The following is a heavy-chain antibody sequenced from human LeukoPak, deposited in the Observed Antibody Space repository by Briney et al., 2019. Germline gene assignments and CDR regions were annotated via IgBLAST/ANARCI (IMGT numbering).Heavy chain of an antibody. V-gene: IGHV1-8*01. CDR3: ARGLRVTMVRGVIMWYYFDY. J-gene: IGHJ4*02. CDR2: MNPNSGNT. D-gene: IGHD3-10*01. Sequence: ASVKVSCKASGYTFTSYDINWVRQATGQGLEWMGWMNPNSGNTGYAQKFQGRVTMTRNTSISTAYMELSSLRSEDTAVYYCARGLRVTMVRGVIMWYYFDYWGQGTLVTVSS. CDR1: GYTFTSYD.